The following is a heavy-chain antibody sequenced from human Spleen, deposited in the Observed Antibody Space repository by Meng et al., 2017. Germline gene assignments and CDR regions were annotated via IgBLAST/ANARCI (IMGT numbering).Heavy chain of an antibody. V-gene: IGHV4-34*01. Sequence: VQPQQWGAGLLKPSETLSLTCAVYGGSFSGYYWSWIRQPPGKGLEWIGEINHSGSTNYNPSLKSRVTISVDTSKNQFSLKLSSVTAADTAVYYCARAILKWFGYDYWGQGTLVTVSS. CDR3: ARAILKWFGYDY. J-gene: IGHJ4*02. D-gene: IGHD3-10*01. CDR1: GGSFSGYY. CDR2: INHSGST.